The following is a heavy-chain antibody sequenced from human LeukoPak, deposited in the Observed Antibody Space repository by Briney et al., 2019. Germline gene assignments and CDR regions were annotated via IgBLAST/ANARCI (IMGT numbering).Heavy chain of an antibody. V-gene: IGHV3-23*01. D-gene: IGHD3-22*01. CDR2: ISGSGGST. CDR3: AKEASWTYDSSGLFDY. CDR1: GFTFSSYA. Sequence: QPGGSLRLFCAASGFTFSSYAMSCVRQAPGKGLEWVSAISGSGGSTYYADSVKGRFTISRDNSKNTLYLQMNSLRAEDTAVYYCAKEASWTYDSSGLFDYWGQGTLVTVSS. J-gene: IGHJ4*02.